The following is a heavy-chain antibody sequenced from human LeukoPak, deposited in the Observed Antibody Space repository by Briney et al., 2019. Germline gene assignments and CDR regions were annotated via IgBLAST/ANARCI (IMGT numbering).Heavy chain of an antibody. V-gene: IGHV3-23*01. D-gene: IGHD2-21*01. Sequence: PGGSLRLSCAASGFSFSSYGISWVRQAPGKGLEWVSTINTSGGTTYYADSVKGRFTVSRDSSKSTLFLQMNRLRPEDAAVYYCAKAPVTTCRGAYCYPFDYWGQGTLVTVSS. J-gene: IGHJ4*02. CDR1: GFSFSSYG. CDR2: INTSGGTT. CDR3: AKAPVTTCRGAYCYPFDY.